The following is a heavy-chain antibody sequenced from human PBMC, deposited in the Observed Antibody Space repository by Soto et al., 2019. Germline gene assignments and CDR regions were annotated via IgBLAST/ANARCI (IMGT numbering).Heavy chain of an antibody. J-gene: IGHJ4*02. CDR3: ARVGYGDCALDY. Sequence: EVQLVESGGGLVKPGGSLRLSCAASGFTFSSYSMNWVRQAPGKGLEWVSSISSSSSYIYYADSVKGRFTISRDNAKNSLYLQMNSLRAEDTAVYYCARVGYGDCALDYWGQGTLVTVSS. V-gene: IGHV3-21*01. D-gene: IGHD4-17*01. CDR1: GFTFSSYS. CDR2: ISSSSSYI.